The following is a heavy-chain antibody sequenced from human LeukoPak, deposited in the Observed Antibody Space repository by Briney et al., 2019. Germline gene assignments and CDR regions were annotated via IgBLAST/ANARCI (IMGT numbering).Heavy chain of an antibody. CDR1: GFTSTDHY. Sequence: ASVKVSCKSPGFTSTDHYIHWVRQGPGQGLEWMGYIGPHSTFTSSPQEFQGRVTMTRDASMSTAYMELTRLTSDDTAVYYCVREGEGPLSKDFDYWGQGTLVTVSS. D-gene: IGHD2/OR15-2a*01. CDR3: VREGEGPLSKDFDY. CDR2: IGPHSTFT. J-gene: IGHJ4*02. V-gene: IGHV1-2*02.